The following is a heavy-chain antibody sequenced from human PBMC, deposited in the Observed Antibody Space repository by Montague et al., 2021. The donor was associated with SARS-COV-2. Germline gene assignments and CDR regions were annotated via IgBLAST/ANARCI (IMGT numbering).Heavy chain of an antibody. J-gene: IGHJ4*02. Sequence: SETLSLTCTVSGDSMTYFYWSWIRQTPEKGLEWICYIFYRGTTKYNPSLESRVTVTVDTSKDQFYLKLNSVTAADTAVYYCARGATRTFDYWGQGTRVTVSS. CDR1: GDSMTYFY. CDR2: IFYRGTT. V-gene: IGHV4-59*01. CDR3: ARGATRTFDY. D-gene: IGHD1-1*01.